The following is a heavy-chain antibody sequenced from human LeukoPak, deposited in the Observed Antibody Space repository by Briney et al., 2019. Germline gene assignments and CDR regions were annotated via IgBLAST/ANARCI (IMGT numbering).Heavy chain of an antibody. CDR1: GFTFSSSA. V-gene: IGHV3-23*01. CDR3: AKQLGYCSDGSCYFPY. CDR2: IGNNGGYT. D-gene: IGHD2-15*01. Sequence: GGSLRLSCAASGFTFSSSAMSCARQAPGKGLEWVSAIGNNGGYTYYADSVQGRFTISRDNSKSTLCLQMNSLRAEDTAVYYCAKQLGYCSDGSCYFPYWGQGTLVTVSS. J-gene: IGHJ4*02.